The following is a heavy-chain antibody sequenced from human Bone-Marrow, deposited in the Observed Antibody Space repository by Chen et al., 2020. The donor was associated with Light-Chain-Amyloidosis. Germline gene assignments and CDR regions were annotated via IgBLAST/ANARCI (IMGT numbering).Heavy chain of an antibody. Sequence: QVQLQESGPGLVKSSETLSFACTVSGVSVRSHYWNWIRQPPGKSLEWIGYVFYTGAAKYKPSRNSRVTMSVDTSTNQFSLKVTSLTAADTAVYYCARWEESLKAFDISGQGTMVTVSS. J-gene: IGHJ3*02. CDR1: GVSVRSHY. D-gene: IGHD1-26*01. CDR2: VFYTGAA. CDR3: ARWEESLKAFDI. V-gene: IGHV4-59*02.